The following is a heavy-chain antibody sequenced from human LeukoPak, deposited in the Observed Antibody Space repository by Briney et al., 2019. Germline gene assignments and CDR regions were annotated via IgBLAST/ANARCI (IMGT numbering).Heavy chain of an antibody. CDR2: ISYDGSTK. V-gene: IGHV3-30*03. Sequence: GGSLRLSCAASGFTFSTYGMHWVRQAPGKGLEWVAVISYDGSTKYCADSVKGRLTISRDNSKTTLYVQMNSLRAEDTAVYYCARDWYHAIDYWGQGTLVTVSS. D-gene: IGHD2-2*01. J-gene: IGHJ4*02. CDR3: ARDWYHAIDY. CDR1: GFTFSTYG.